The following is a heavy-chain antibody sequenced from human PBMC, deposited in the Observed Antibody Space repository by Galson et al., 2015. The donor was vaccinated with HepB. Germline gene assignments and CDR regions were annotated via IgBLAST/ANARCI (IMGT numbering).Heavy chain of an antibody. CDR2: ISYDGSNK. CDR3: ARDVSIAAPRGYYYYGMDV. D-gene: IGHD6-6*01. J-gene: IGHJ6*02. CDR1: GFTFSSYA. Sequence: SLRLSCAASGFTFSSYAMHWVRQAPGKGLEWVAVISYDGSNKYYADSVKGRFTISRDNSKNTLYLQMNSLRAEDTAVYYCARDVSIAAPRGYYYYGMDVWGQGTTVTVSS. V-gene: IGHV3-30-3*01.